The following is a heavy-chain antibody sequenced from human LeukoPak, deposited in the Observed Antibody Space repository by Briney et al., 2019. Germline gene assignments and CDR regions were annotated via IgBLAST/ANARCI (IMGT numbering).Heavy chain of an antibody. CDR1: GYTFTDYY. Sequence: ASVKVSCKASGYTFTDYYMQWVRQAPGQGLEWMGWFNPNSGGTNYAQKFQGRVTMTRDRSISTAYMELSRLRSDDTAVYYCARGGLSSTSRFIDYWGQGTLVTVSS. J-gene: IGHJ4*02. CDR3: ARGGLSSTSRFIDY. D-gene: IGHD2-2*01. CDR2: FNPNSGGT. V-gene: IGHV1-2*02.